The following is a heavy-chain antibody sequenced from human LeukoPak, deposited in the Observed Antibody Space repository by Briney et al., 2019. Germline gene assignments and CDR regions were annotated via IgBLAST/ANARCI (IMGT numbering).Heavy chain of an antibody. CDR2: ISSSSSYI. J-gene: IGHJ6*03. CDR1: GFTFSSYS. CDR3: ARDRGEDMDV. Sequence: PGGSLRLSCAASGFTFSSYSMSWVRQAPGKGLEWVSSISSSSSYIYYADSVKGRCTISRDNAKNSLYLQMHSLRAQDTAVYYCARDRGEDMDVWGKGPTVTVSS. V-gene: IGHV3-21*01. D-gene: IGHD3-10*01.